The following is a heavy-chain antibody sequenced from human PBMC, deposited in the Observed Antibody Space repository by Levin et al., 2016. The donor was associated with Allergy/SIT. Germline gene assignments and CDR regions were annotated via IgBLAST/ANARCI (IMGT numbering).Heavy chain of an antibody. J-gene: IGHJ4*02. CDR3: ARDRRRSTVTRGYYYFDY. V-gene: IGHV3-30*04. D-gene: IGHD4-17*01. Sequence: GESLKISCAASGFTFSSYAMHWVRQAPGKGLEWVAVISYDGSNKYYADSVKGRFTISRDNSKNTLYLQMNSLRAEDTAVYYCARDRRRSTVTRGYYYFDYWGQGTLVTVSS. CDR2: ISYDGSNK. CDR1: GFTFSSYA.